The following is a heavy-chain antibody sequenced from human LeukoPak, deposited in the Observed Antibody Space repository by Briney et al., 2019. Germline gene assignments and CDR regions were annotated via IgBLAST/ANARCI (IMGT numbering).Heavy chain of an antibody. J-gene: IGHJ4*02. V-gene: IGHV1-2*02. Sequence: ASVKVSCKASGYTFTGDYIHWVRQAPGQGLEWMAWINPDSGDTKFTQKFQGRVTMTRDKSISTAYLQWSSLKASDTAMYYCARHPAVAGTPTGRDPDNYFDYWGQGTLVTVSS. CDR3: ARHPAVAGTPTGRDPDNYFDY. CDR1: GYTFTGDY. D-gene: IGHD6-13*01. CDR2: INPDSGDT.